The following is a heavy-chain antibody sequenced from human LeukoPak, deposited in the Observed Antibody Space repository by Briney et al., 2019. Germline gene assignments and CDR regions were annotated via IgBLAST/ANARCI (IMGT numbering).Heavy chain of an antibody. Sequence: GGSLRLSCAASGFTFSSYAMTWVRQAPGKGLDWVSAISDSGLSTYYADSVKGRFTISRDNSKNTLYLQMNSLRAEDTAVYYCARDTDSYSSSRKPQFDYWGQGTLVTVSS. CDR2: ISDSGLST. CDR1: GFTFSSYA. D-gene: IGHD6-13*01. J-gene: IGHJ4*02. CDR3: ARDTDSYSSSRKPQFDY. V-gene: IGHV3-23*01.